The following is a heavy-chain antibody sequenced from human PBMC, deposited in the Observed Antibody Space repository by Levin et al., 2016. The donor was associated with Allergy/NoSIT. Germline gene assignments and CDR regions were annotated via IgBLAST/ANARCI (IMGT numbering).Heavy chain of an antibody. J-gene: IGHJ4*02. CDR3: AKVQRDWELSH. V-gene: IGHV3-23*01. D-gene: IGHD1-26*01. CDR1: GFTLRTYA. Sequence: GGSLRLSCAASGFTLRTYAMSWVRQAPGKGLEWVSAISGSGGSGSGVSTYYANSVKGRFTISRDNSKNTLYLQMNSLRAEDTAVYYCAKVQRDWELSHWGQGTLVTVSS. CDR2: ISGSGGSGSGVST.